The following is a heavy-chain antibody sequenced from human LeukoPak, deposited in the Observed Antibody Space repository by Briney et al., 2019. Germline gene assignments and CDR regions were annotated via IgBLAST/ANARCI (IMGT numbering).Heavy chain of an antibody. J-gene: IGHJ4*02. CDR3: ARRRSKAYEN. CDR2: ISSGSST. CDR1: GFTVSSHY. V-gene: IGHV3-53*01. Sequence: GGSLRLSCAASGFTVSSHYMTWVRQAPGKGLEWVSLISSGSSTYYADSVKGRFTISTDNSKNTLYLQLNSLGADDTAVYYCARRRSKAYENWGQGTLVTVSS. D-gene: IGHD5-12*01.